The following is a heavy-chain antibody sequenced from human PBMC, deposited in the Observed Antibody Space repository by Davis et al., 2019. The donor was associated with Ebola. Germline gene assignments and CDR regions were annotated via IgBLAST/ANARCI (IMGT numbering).Heavy chain of an antibody. CDR2: INHSGST. J-gene: IGHJ4*02. V-gene: IGHV4-34*01. D-gene: IGHD5-24*01. CDR3: ARGLGMATTSLGY. Sequence: PSETLSLTCAVYGGSFSGYYWSWIRQPPGKGLEWIGEINHSGSTNYNPSLKSRVTISVDTSKNQFSLKLSSVTAADTAVYYCARGLGMATTSLGYWGQGTLVTVSS. CDR1: GGSFSGYY.